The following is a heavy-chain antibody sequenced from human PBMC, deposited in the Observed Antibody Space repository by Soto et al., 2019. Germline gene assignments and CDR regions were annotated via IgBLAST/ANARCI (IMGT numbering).Heavy chain of an antibody. CDR3: ARGKGMEENYYYYGMDI. CDR1: GYTFSTYA. CDR2: LNGGTGQT. D-gene: IGHD1-1*01. V-gene: IGHV1-3*01. Sequence: ASVKVSCKTSGYTFSTYAIHWVRQAPGQSLEWMGWLNGGTGQTRYSQRFQDRVTITRDTSASTAYMEVSSLRPEDTAVYYCARGKGMEENYYYYGMDIWGQGTTVTVSS. J-gene: IGHJ6*02.